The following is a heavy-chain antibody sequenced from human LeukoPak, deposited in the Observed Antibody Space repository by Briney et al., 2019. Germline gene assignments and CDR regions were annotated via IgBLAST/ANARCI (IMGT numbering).Heavy chain of an antibody. V-gene: IGHV3-30*04. CDR3: AREGPHCSGGSCYDLAYFDY. J-gene: IGHJ4*02. Sequence: GGSLRLSCAASGFTFSSYAMHWVRQAPGKGLEWVAVISYDGSNKYYADSVKGRLTISRDNSKNTLYLQMNSLRAEDTAVYYCAREGPHCSGGSCYDLAYFDYWGQGTLVTVSS. CDR2: ISYDGSNK. D-gene: IGHD2-15*01. CDR1: GFTFSSYA.